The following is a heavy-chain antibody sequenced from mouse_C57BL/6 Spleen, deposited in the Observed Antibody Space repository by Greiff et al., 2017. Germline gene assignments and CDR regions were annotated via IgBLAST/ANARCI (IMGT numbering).Heavy chain of an antibody. Sequence: QVQLQQPGTELVKPGASVKLSCKASGYTFTSYWMHWVKQRPGQGLEWIGNINPSNGGTNYNEKFKSKATLTVDKSSSTAYMQLSSLTSEDSAVYYFARSELFSYWYFHVWGTGTTVTVSS. V-gene: IGHV1-53*01. CDR1: GYTFTSYW. D-gene: IGHD4-1*01. J-gene: IGHJ1*03. CDR3: ARSELFSYWYFHV. CDR2: INPSNGGT.